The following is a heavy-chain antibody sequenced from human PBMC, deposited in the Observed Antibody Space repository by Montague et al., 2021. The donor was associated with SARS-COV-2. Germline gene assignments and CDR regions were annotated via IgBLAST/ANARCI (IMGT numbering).Heavy chain of an antibody. CDR3: ARETMTADAFDI. Sequence: SETRSLTCTVSGASVGSSDWGWIRQSPGKGLEWIGYFYSVGSTDYNPSLKSRATISIDTSKNQFSLKVRSVTAADTAVYYCARETMTADAFDIWGQGTMVTVSS. CDR2: FYSVGST. D-gene: IGHD1-14*01. CDR1: GASVGSSD. V-gene: IGHV4-59*02. J-gene: IGHJ3*02.